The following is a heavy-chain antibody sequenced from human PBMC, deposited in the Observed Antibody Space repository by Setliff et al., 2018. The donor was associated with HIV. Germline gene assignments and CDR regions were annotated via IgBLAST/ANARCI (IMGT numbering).Heavy chain of an antibody. V-gene: IGHV4-4*02. CDR2: IHHSGST. J-gene: IGHJ4*02. CDR3: ARAYVWADAGRYFDS. CDR1: DHSISSSNW. Sequence: SETLSLTCAVSDHSISSSNWWSWVRQPPGKGLEWIGEIHHSGSTNYSPSLKSRVTISVDKSKNQFSLKLSSVTAADTAVYYCARAYVWADAGRYFDSWGQGTLVTVSS. D-gene: IGHD3-16*01.